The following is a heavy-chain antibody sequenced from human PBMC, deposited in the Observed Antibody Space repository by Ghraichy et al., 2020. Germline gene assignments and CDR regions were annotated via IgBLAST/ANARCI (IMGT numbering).Heavy chain of an antibody. CDR1: GFTFDDYA. D-gene: IGHD4-17*01. V-gene: IGHV3-43*02. Sequence: GESLNISCAASGFTFDDYAMHWVRQAPGKGLEWVSRISGDGSSTYYADSVKGRFTISRDNSKNSLYLQMNSLRTEDTALYYCAKAFYGDDFDPWGQGTLVTVSS. J-gene: IGHJ5*02. CDR2: ISGDGSST. CDR3: AKAFYGDDFDP.